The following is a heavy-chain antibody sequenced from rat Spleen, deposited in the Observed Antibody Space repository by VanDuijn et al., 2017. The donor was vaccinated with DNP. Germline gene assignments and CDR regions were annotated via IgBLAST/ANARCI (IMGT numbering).Heavy chain of an antibody. D-gene: IGHD1-10*01. J-gene: IGHJ2*01. CDR1: GFSLTSYN. Sequence: QVQLKESGPGLVQPSETLSLTCTVSGFSLTSYNVHWVRQPPGKGLEWMGVMWSGGSTDYNSALKSRLSISRDTSKSQVFLGMNSLQTEDTAIYFCTREREPYNNPYYFDYWGQGVMVTVSS. CDR3: TREREPYNNPYYFDY. CDR2: MWSGGST. V-gene: IGHV2-45*01.